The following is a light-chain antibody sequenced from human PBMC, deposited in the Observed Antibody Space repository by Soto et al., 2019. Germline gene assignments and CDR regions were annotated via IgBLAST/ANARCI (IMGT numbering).Light chain of an antibody. CDR2: DAS. Sequence: EIVLTQSPGTLSLSAGERATLSSRASQSVSSSSLAWYQQKPGQAPRLLIYDASSRATGIPDRFSGSGSGTDFTLTISRLEPEDFAVYFCQQYGSSPYTFGQGTKVDIK. CDR1: QSVSSSS. V-gene: IGKV3-20*01. J-gene: IGKJ2*01. CDR3: QQYGSSPYT.